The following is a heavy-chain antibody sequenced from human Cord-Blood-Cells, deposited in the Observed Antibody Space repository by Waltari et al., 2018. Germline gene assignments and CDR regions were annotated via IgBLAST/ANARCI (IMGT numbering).Heavy chain of an antibody. D-gene: IGHD2-21*01. CDR1: GFTFSSYA. CDR3: AKGPTQRRYCGGDCYQRYFDL. CDR2: ISGSGGST. V-gene: IGHV3-23*01. Sequence: EVQLLESGGGLVQPGGSLRLSCAASGFTFSSYAMSWVRQAPGQGLEWVSAISGSGGSTYYADSVKGRFTISRDNSKNTLYLQMNSLRAEDTAVYYCAKGPTQRRYCGGDCYQRYFDLWGRGTLVTVSS. J-gene: IGHJ2*01.